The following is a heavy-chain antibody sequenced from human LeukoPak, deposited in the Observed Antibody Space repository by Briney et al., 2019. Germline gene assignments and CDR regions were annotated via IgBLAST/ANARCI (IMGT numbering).Heavy chain of an antibody. J-gene: IGHJ4*02. CDR1: GGSISNFY. D-gene: IGHD5-24*01. Sequence: SETLSLTCTVSGGSISNFYWHWIRQSPGKGLEWIGFIFHTGSTNYNPSLKSRVTISLDTSKNQFSLKLSSVTAADTAVYYCARQAVEMEEDCFDYWGQGTLVTVSS. V-gene: IGHV4-59*08. CDR2: IFHTGST. CDR3: ARQAVEMEEDCFDY.